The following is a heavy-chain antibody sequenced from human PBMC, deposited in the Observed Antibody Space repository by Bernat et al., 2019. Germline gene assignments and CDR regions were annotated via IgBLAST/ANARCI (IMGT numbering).Heavy chain of an antibody. V-gene: IGHV3-7*03. D-gene: IGHD2-15*01. CDR1: GFTFNTYW. CDR2: IKQDASDK. Sequence: EEQLVQSGGGLVQPGGSLRLSCAASGFTFNTYWMSWFRQAPGKGLEWVANIKQDASDKYYVDSVKGRFTISRDNAKKSLYLQMASLRAEDTAVYYCARGRYCSGGSCVLDKFDHWGQGTLVTVSS. CDR3: ARGRYCSGGSCVLDKFDH. J-gene: IGHJ4*02.